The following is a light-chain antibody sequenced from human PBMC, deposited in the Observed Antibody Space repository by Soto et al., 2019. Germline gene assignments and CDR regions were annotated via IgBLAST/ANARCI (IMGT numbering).Light chain of an antibody. V-gene: IGLV2-14*01. J-gene: IGLJ2*01. Sequence: QSVLTQPASVSGSPGQSITISCTGTSSDVGNYNYVSWYQQHPGKAPKLMIYDVTTRPSGVSYRFSGSKSGNTASLTISGLQGEDEGDYYCSSYTTSSTVVFGGGTQLTVL. CDR2: DVT. CDR1: SSDVGNYNY. CDR3: SSYTTSSTVV.